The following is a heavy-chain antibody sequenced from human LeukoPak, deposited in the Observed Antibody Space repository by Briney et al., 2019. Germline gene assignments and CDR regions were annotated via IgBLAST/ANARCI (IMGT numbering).Heavy chain of an antibody. CDR3: AKEGYDFWSGYYKWYYFDY. Sequence: GGSLRLSCAASGFTFSSYAMSWVRQAPGKGLEWVSAISGSGGSTYYADSVKGRFTISRDNSKNTLYLQMNSLRAEDTAVYYCAKEGYDFWSGYYKWYYFDYWGQGTLVTVSS. CDR1: GFTFSSYA. J-gene: IGHJ4*02. D-gene: IGHD3-3*01. CDR2: ISGSGGST. V-gene: IGHV3-23*01.